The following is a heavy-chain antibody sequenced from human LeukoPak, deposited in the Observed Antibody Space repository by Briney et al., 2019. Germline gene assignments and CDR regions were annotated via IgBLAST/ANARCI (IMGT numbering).Heavy chain of an antibody. CDR3: ARVPPNYSSGWYGGAGRFDY. J-gene: IGHJ4*02. D-gene: IGHD6-19*01. V-gene: IGHV1-46*01. Sequence: GASVTVSFKASGYTFTIYYMHWVGQAPGQGLEWMGMINPSGGSTSYAQKFHGRVTMTRDTSTSTVYMELSSLRSEDTAVYYCARVPPNYSSGWYGGAGRFDYWGQGTLVTVSS. CDR2: INPSGGST. CDR1: GYTFTIYY.